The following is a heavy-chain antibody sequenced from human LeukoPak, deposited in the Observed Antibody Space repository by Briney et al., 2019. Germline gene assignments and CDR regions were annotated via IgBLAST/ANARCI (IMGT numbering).Heavy chain of an antibody. V-gene: IGHV3-7*01. CDR2: INHNGNVN. CDR1: GFTFSSYW. D-gene: IGHD5-12*01. CDR3: ARSGYSAYDMGYYGMDV. Sequence: GGSLRLSCAASGFTFSSYWMNWARQAPGKGLEWVASINHNGNVNYYVDSVKGRFTISRDNAKNSLYLQMSNLRAEDTAVYYCARSGYSAYDMGYYGMDVWGQGTTVTVSS. J-gene: IGHJ6*02.